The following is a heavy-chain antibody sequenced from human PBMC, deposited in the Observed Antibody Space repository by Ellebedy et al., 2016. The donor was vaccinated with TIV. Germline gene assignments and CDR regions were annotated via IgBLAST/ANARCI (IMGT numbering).Heavy chain of an antibody. J-gene: IGHJ4*02. CDR1: GYSFTGYY. Sequence: AASVKVSCKTSGYSFTGYYIHWVRQAPGQGPEWVGWINPDNGVTVYEQKLQGRVTITGDTSISTVYMELSSLRSDDTAIYYCVRDLTNYGSSSYWGQGTLVTVSS. V-gene: IGHV1-2*02. CDR2: INPDNGVT. D-gene: IGHD3-22*01. CDR3: VRDLTNYGSSSY.